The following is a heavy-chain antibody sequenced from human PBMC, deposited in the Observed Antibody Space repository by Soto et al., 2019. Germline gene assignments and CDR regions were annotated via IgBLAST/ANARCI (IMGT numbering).Heavy chain of an antibody. CDR2: ISYDETAT. D-gene: IGHD6-19*01. J-gene: IGHJ4*02. CDR3: AKGSEWLVTWAFDY. Sequence: QVQLVESGGGVVQPGTSLRLSCAASGFTFSGYGVHWVRQAPGKGLEWVATISYDETATYYSDSVKGRFTISRDNSKNPLFLQMNSLRAEDTAMYYCAKGSEWLVTWAFDYWGEGTLVTVSS. CDR1: GFTFSGYG. V-gene: IGHV3-30*18.